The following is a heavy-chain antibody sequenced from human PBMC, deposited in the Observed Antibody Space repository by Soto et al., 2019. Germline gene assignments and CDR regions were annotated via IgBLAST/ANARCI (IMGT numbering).Heavy chain of an antibody. Sequence: GASVKVSFKASGYTFTSYGISWVRQAPGQGLEWMGWISAYNGNTNYAQKLQGRVTMTTDTSTSTAYMELRSLRSDDTAVYYCARDLAVAGTGGNWFDPWGQGTLVTVSS. CDR3: ARDLAVAGTGGNWFDP. V-gene: IGHV1-18*04. CDR2: ISAYNGNT. D-gene: IGHD6-19*01. CDR1: GYTFTSYG. J-gene: IGHJ5*02.